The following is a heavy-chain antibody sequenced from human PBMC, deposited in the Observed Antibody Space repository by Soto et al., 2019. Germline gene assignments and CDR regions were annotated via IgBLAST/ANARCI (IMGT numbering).Heavy chain of an antibody. CDR2: IWYDGSNK. V-gene: IGHV3-33*01. J-gene: IGHJ6*02. Sequence: LRLSCAASGFTFSSYGMHWVRQAPGKGLEWVAVIWYDGSNKYHADSVKGRFTISRDNSKNTLYLQMNSLRAEDTAVYYCARDLRLIHNYGMDVWGQGTTVTVSS. CDR1: GFTFSSYG. CDR3: ARDLRLIHNYGMDV. D-gene: IGHD3-10*01.